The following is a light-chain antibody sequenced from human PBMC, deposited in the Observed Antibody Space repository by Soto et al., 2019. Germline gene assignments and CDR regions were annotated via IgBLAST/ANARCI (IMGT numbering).Light chain of an antibody. J-gene: IGKJ2*01. Sequence: DIQMTQSPSSLSASVGDRVTITCRASQSISSYLNWYQQKPGKAPKLLIYAASSLQSGVPSRFSGCGSGTVFTLTISSLKSEVFAINNFQQSYSTPVLGQGTKLEIK. CDR2: AAS. V-gene: IGKV1-39*01. CDR3: QQSYSTPV. CDR1: QSISSY.